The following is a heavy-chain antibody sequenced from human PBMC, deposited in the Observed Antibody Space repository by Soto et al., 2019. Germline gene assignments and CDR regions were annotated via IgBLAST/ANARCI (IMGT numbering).Heavy chain of an antibody. V-gene: IGHV3-11*01. CDR2: ISSSGSTI. J-gene: IGHJ6*03. D-gene: IGHD2-15*01. CDR1: GFTFSDYY. Sequence: PGGSLRLSCAASGFTFSDYYMSWIRQAPGKGLERVSYISSSGSTIYYADSVKGRFTISRDNAKNSLYLQMNSLRAEDTAVYYCAGRYCSGGSCYYYYYMDVWGKGTTVTVSS. CDR3: AGRYCSGGSCYYYYYMDV.